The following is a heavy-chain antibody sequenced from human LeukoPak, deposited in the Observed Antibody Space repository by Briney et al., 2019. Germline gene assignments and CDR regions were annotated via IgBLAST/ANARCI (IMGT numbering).Heavy chain of an antibody. D-gene: IGHD5-24*01. CDR3: AKGIIPSSGTYNY. CDR1: GFTFSSYV. CDR2: ISGSGGST. Sequence: PGGSLRLSCAASGFTFSSYVMSWVRQAPGKGLEWVSAISGSGGSTYYADSVKGRFTISRDNSKNTLYLQMNSLRAEDTAVYYCAKGIIPSSGTYNYWGQGTLVTVSA. J-gene: IGHJ4*02. V-gene: IGHV3-23*01.